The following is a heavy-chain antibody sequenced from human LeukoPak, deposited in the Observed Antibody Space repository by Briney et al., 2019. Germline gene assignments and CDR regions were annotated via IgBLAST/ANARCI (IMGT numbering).Heavy chain of an antibody. CDR1: GSSFTSYW. CDR2: IYPGDSDT. V-gene: IGHV5-51*01. CDR3: ARHAEMATLEDAFDI. J-gene: IGHJ3*02. D-gene: IGHD5-24*01. Sequence: GASLKISCKGSGSSFTSYWIGWVRPLPGKGLEWMGIIYPGDSDTRYSPSFQGQVTISADKSISTAYLQWSSLKASDTAMYYCARHAEMATLEDAFDIWGQGTMVTVSS.